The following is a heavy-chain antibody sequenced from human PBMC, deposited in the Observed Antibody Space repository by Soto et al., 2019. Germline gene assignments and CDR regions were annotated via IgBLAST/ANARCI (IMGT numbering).Heavy chain of an antibody. CDR3: ARGSSSWLVGFDY. V-gene: IGHV1-3*01. CDR1: GYTFTSYA. Sequence: ASVKVSCKASGYTFTSYAMHLVRQAPGQRLEWMGWINAGNGNTKYSQKFQGRVTITRDTSASTAYMELSSLRSEDTAVYYCARGSSSWLVGFDYWGQGTLVTVSS. D-gene: IGHD6-13*01. CDR2: INAGNGNT. J-gene: IGHJ4*02.